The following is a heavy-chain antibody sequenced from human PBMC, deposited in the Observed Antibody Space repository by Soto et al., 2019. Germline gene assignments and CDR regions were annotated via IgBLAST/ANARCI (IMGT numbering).Heavy chain of an antibody. Sequence: SETLSLTCTVSGGSISSYYWSWIRQPPGKGLEWIGYIYYSVSTNYNPSLKSRVTISVDTSKNQFSLKLSSVTAADTAVYYCARVWGGAFDFWGQGTMVTVSS. CDR2: IYYSVST. CDR1: GGSISSYY. J-gene: IGHJ3*01. V-gene: IGHV4-59*01. CDR3: ARVWGGAFDF. D-gene: IGHD3-10*01.